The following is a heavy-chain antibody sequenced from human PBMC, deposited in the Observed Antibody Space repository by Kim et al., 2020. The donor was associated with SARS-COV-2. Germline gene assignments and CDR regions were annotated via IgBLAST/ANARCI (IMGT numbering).Heavy chain of an antibody. CDR3: ARETADYYGSGSYYNSYFDY. J-gene: IGHJ4*02. D-gene: IGHD3-10*01. CDR1: GGSISSSNW. Sequence: SETLSLTCAVSGGSISSSNWWSWVRQPPGKGLEWIGEIYHSGSTNYNPSLKSRVTISVDKSKNQFSLKLSSVTAADTAVYYCARETADYYGSGSYYNSYFDYWGQGTLVTVSS. V-gene: IGHV4-4*02. CDR2: IYHSGST.